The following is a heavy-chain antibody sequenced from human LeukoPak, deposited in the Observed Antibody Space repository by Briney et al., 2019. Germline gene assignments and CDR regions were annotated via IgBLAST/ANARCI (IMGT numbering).Heavy chain of an antibody. CDR1: GGSISSYY. Sequence: SETLSLTCTVSGGSISSYYWSWIRQPPGKGLEWIGSIFYSGSTYYNPSLKSRVAISVDTSKNQFSLKLSSVTAADTAVYYCARVSVAVAASDYWGQGTLVTVSS. CDR3: ARVSVAVAASDY. CDR2: IFYSGST. J-gene: IGHJ4*02. D-gene: IGHD6-19*01. V-gene: IGHV4-39*07.